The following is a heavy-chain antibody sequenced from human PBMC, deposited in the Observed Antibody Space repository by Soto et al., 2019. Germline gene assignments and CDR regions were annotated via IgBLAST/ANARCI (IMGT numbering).Heavy chain of an antibody. V-gene: IGHV3-23*04. D-gene: IGHD2-21*02. CDR2: ITITGDTT. J-gene: IGHJ4*02. Sequence: EVQLVESEGGLVQPGGSLRLSCEASGFIFTTSDMSWVRQAPGKGLEWISSITITGDTTHYADSVKGRFTTSRDNSRNTVYWQKNTLSVKDPAVIYCAKGGGGDHGYWGQGTLVAVSS. CDR3: AKGGGGDHGY. CDR1: GFIFTTSD.